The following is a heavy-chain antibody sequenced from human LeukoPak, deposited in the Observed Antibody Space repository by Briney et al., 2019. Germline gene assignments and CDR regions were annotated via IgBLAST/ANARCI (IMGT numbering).Heavy chain of an antibody. Sequence: HPGGSLRLSCAASGFTFSTFAMHWVRQAPGKGLEWVAVISYDGSSKYYADSVKGRFTISRDNSKTTLYLQMNSLRAEDTAVYYCARADRVDSSGWYPVAFDIWGQGTMVTVSS. CDR3: ARADRVDSSGWYPVAFDI. CDR2: ISYDGSSK. J-gene: IGHJ3*02. D-gene: IGHD6-19*01. CDR1: GFTFSTFA. V-gene: IGHV3-30-3*01.